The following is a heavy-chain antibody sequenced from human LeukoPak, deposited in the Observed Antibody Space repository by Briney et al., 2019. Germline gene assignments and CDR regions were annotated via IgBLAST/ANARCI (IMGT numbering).Heavy chain of an antibody. V-gene: IGHV3-7*01. CDR1: GFTVNSFF. J-gene: IGHJ4*02. CDR2: ISQDGSET. D-gene: IGHD7-27*01. CDR3: VRDLGHSRHYFEY. Sequence: GGSLRLSCAASGFTVNSFFLNWVRLTPGRELEWLACISQDGSETFYMDSVRGRFTISRDNTKNSLYLQMDSLRAEDTAVYFCVRDLGHSRHYFEYWGQGALVTVSS.